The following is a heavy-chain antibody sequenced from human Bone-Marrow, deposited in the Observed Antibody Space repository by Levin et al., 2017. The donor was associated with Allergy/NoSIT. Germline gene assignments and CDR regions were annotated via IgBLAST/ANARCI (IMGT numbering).Heavy chain of an antibody. CDR3: AHCRGGSNSCTFDI. V-gene: IGHV2-5*02. Sequence: SGPTLVKPTQTLTLTCTFSGFSLSISGAGVGWIRQPPGKALEWLALIYWDDDERHSPSLKSRLTITKDTSKNQVVLTMTNMDPVDTATYYCAHCRGGSNSCTFDIWGQGTMVTVSS. J-gene: IGHJ3*02. CDR2: IYWDDDE. CDR1: GFSLSISGAG. D-gene: IGHD2-15*01.